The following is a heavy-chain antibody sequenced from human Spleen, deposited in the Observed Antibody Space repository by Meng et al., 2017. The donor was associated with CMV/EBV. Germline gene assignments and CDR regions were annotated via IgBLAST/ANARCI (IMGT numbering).Heavy chain of an antibody. Sequence: SCKAAVYTCTRHSVSGVRQARRQGQEVMRRIATYSSNTKYAQKFQGRVTMTTDTATSTVDKELRSLRSSDTAVYYCARRNIAEVSDYWGQGTLVTVSS. CDR3: ARRNIAEVSDY. J-gene: IGHJ4*02. V-gene: IGHV1-18*04. D-gene: IGHD6-13*01. CDR2: IATYSSNT. CDR1: VYTCTRHS.